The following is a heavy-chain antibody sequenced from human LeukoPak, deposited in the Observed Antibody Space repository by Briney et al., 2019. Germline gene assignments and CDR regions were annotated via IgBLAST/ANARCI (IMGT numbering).Heavy chain of an antibody. V-gene: IGHV3-11*04. CDR2: ISSSGSTI. CDR3: ARDWPLYYYDSSGLDY. J-gene: IGHJ4*02. CDR1: GFTFSDYY. D-gene: IGHD3-22*01. Sequence: GGSLRLSCAASGFTFSDYYMSWIRQAPGKWLEWVSYISSSGSTIYYADSVKGRFTISRDNAKNSLYLQMNSLRAEDTAVYYCARDWPLYYYDSSGLDYWGQGTLVTVSS.